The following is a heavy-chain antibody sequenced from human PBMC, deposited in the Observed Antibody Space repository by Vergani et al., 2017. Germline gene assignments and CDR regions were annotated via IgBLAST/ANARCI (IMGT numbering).Heavy chain of an antibody. CDR2: IYSGGST. Sequence: EVQLVESGGGLVQPGGSLRLSCAASGFTVSSNYMSWVRQAPGKGLEWVSVIYSGGSTYYADSVKGRFTISRDNSKNTLYLQMNSLRAEDTAVYYCTRRGYSYGSDYWGQGTLFTVSS. CDR1: GFTVSSNY. V-gene: IGHV3-66*02. D-gene: IGHD5-18*01. J-gene: IGHJ4*02. CDR3: TRRGYSYGSDY.